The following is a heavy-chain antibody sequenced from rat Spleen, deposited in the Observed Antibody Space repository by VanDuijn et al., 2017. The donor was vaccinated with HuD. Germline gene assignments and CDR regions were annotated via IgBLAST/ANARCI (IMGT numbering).Heavy chain of an antibody. D-gene: IGHD4-1*01. J-gene: IGHJ2*01. V-gene: IGHV2S12*01. CDR2: ISSGGRT. CDR3: TREGFSDTFFDF. CDR1: GFSLNSNG. Sequence: QVELKESGPGLVQPSQTLSLPCSVSGFSLNSNGLIWVRQPPGKGLEWIAAISSGGRTYYNSVLKSRLSISMDTSKSQVFLKMNNLQTEDTAIYFCTREGFSDTFFDFWGQGVMVTVSS.